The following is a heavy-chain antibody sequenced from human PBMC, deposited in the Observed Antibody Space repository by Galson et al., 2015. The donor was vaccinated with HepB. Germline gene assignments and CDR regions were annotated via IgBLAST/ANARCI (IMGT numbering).Heavy chain of an antibody. CDR3: ARGGMIFGVVIDYYYYYYMDV. J-gene: IGHJ6*03. CDR1: GYTFTSYD. V-gene: IGHV1-8*01. CDR2: MNPNSGNT. D-gene: IGHD3-3*01. Sequence: SVKVSCKASGYTFTSYDINWVRQATGQGLEWMGWMNPNSGNTGYAQKFQGRVTMTRNTSISTAYMELSSLRSEDTAVYYCARGGMIFGVVIDYYYYYYMDVWGKGTTVTVSS.